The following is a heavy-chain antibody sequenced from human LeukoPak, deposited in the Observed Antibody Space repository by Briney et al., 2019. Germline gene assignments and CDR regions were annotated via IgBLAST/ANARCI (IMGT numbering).Heavy chain of an antibody. CDR2: VSGSGGST. CDR3: AKDAAADYYYFDY. J-gene: IGHJ4*02. CDR1: GFIFRSYA. D-gene: IGHD6-13*01. Sequence: GGSLRLSCAASGFIFRSYAMSWVRQAPGKGLEWVSAVSGSGGSTYYADSVKGRFTISRDNSKNTLYLQTNSLRAEDTAVYYCAKDAAADYYYFDYWGQGTLVPVSS. V-gene: IGHV3-23*01.